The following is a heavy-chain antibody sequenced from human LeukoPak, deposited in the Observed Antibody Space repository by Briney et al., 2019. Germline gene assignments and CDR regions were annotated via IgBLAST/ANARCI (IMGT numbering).Heavy chain of an antibody. CDR3: AKALRDGTAMVVDYVMDV. J-gene: IGHJ6*02. CDR2: MSRSGTST. CDR1: GFTFSSYA. D-gene: IGHD5-18*01. V-gene: IGHV3-23*01. Sequence: GGSLRLSCAASGFTFSSYAMTWVRQSPGKGLEWVSVMSRSGTSTYYADSVKGRFTISRDNSKNTLYLQMNNLRAEDTSVYYCAKALRDGTAMVVDYVMDVWGQGTTVTVSS.